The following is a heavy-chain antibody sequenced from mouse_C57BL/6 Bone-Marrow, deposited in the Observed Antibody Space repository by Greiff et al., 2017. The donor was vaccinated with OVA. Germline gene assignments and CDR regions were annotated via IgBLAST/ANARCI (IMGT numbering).Heavy chain of an antibody. D-gene: IGHD2-3*01. CDR1: GFSFNTYA. CDR2: IRSKSNNYAT. J-gene: IGHJ3*01. Sequence: VQLKESGGGLVQPKGSLKLSCAASGFSFNTYAMNWVRQAPGKGLEWVARIRSKSNNYATYYADSVKDRFTISRDDSESMLYLQMNNLKTEDTAMYYCVRLGGYYVYWGQGTLVTVSA. CDR3: VRLGGYYVY. V-gene: IGHV10-1*01.